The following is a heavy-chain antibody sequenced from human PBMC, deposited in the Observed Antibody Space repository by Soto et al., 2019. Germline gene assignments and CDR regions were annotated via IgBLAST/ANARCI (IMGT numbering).Heavy chain of an antibody. Sequence: QVQLVESGGGVVQPGRSLRLSCAASGFTFSSYGMHWVRQAPGKGLEWGAVIWYDGSNKYYADSVKGRFTISRDNSKNTLYLQMNSLRAEDTAVYYCARDPTTYDFWSGYPTYYYYGMDVWGQGTTVTVSS. CDR2: IWYDGSNK. J-gene: IGHJ6*02. CDR3: ARDPTTYDFWSGYPTYYYYGMDV. CDR1: GFTFSSYG. D-gene: IGHD3-3*01. V-gene: IGHV3-33*01.